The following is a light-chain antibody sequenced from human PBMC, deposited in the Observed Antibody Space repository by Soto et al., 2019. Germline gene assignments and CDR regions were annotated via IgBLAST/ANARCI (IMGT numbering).Light chain of an antibody. Sequence: QAVVTQEPSFSVSPGRTVTLTCGLSSGSVSTSHYPNWYQHTPGQAPRTLIYSTNTRSSGVPDRFSGSILGNKAALTITGAQADDESDYYCMLYMGGGISLFGGGTKLTVL. J-gene: IGLJ2*01. CDR2: STN. CDR3: MLYMGGGISL. V-gene: IGLV8-61*01. CDR1: SGSVSTSHY.